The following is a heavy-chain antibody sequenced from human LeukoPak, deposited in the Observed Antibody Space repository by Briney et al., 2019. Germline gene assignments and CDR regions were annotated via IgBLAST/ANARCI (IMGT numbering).Heavy chain of an antibody. Sequence: PGGSLRLSCAASGFTFSFHWMSWVRQAPGKGLEWVASLRPVGTERYYLDFVKGRFTISKDNAKDSLFLQMNSLRGEDTAVYYCARLQGAYTTYDYWGQGTLVTVSS. CDR2: LRPVGTER. D-gene: IGHD2/OR15-2a*01. J-gene: IGHJ4*02. CDR3: ARLQGAYTTYDY. V-gene: IGHV3-7*01. CDR1: GFTFSFHW.